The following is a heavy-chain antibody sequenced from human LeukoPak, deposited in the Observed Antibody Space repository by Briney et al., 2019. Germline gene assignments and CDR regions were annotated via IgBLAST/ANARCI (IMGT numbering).Heavy chain of an antibody. D-gene: IGHD6-13*01. CDR1: GGSISSSSYY. CDR2: IYYCGST. J-gene: IGHJ4*02. V-gene: IGHV4-39*01. CDR3: ASVIAAAGTHFDY. Sequence: SETLSLTCTVSGGSISSSSYYWGWIRQPPGKGLEWIGSIYYCGSTYYNPSLKSRVTISVDTSKNQFSLKLSSVTAADTAVYYCASVIAAAGTHFDYWGQGTLVTVSS.